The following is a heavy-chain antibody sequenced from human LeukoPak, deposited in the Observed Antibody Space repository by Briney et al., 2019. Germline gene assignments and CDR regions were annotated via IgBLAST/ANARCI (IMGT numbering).Heavy chain of an antibody. CDR3: VRDGDAYNFDC. D-gene: IGHD5-24*01. J-gene: IGHJ4*02. Sequence: GGSLRLSCAASGFTFSPYWMHWVRQAPGKGRVWVSRIKSDGSSTNYADSVKGRFTISRDNAKNTLYLQMNSLRAEDTAVYYCVRDGDAYNFDCWGQGTLVVVSS. CDR2: IKSDGSST. V-gene: IGHV3-74*01. CDR1: GFTFSPYW.